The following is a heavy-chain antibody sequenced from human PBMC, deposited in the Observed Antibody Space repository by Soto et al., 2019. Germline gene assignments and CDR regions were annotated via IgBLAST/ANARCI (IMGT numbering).Heavy chain of an antibody. D-gene: IGHD6-13*01. Sequence: GGSLRLSCAASGFTFSSYAMSLVRQALGKGLKWVSAISGSGGSTYYADSVNGRFTISSDNSKNTLYLQMNSLRAEDTAVYYCAKADSSSWPVDYFDYWGQGTLVTVSS. CDR3: AKADSSSWPVDYFDY. V-gene: IGHV3-23*01. J-gene: IGHJ4*02. CDR1: GFTFSSYA. CDR2: ISGSGGST.